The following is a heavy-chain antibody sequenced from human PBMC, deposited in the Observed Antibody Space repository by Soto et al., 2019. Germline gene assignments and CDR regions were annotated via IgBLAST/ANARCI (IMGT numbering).Heavy chain of an antibody. CDR3: ARVVTYWGYCSSGSCPGWFDP. CDR2: IIPILGIA. D-gene: IGHD2-15*01. CDR1: GGTFSSYT. J-gene: IGHJ5*02. Sequence: SVKASCKASGGTFSSYTISWVRQATGQGLEWMGRIIPILGIANYAQKFQGRVTITADKSTSTAYMELSSLRSEDTAVYYCARVVTYWGYCSSGSCPGWFDPWGQGTLVTVSS. V-gene: IGHV1-69*02.